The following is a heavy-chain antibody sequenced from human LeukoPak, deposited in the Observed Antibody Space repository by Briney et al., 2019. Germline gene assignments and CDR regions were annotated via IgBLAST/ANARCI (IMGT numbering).Heavy chain of an antibody. CDR3: ARCPYSSSWYNYVDY. D-gene: IGHD6-13*01. Sequence: PSQTLSLTCTVSGGSISSGSFYWSWIRQPAGKGLEWIGRIYSSGSTNYNPSLKSRVTMSVDTSKNQFSLKLSSVTAADTAVYYCARCPYSSSWYNYVDYWGQGTLVTVSS. CDR1: GGSISSGSFY. V-gene: IGHV4-61*02. CDR2: IYSSGST. J-gene: IGHJ4*02.